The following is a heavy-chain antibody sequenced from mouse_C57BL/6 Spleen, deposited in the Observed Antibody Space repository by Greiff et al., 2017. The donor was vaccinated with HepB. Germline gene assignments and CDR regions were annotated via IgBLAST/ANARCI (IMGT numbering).Heavy chain of an antibody. V-gene: IGHV1-52*01. J-gene: IGHJ4*01. CDR2: IDPSDSDT. CDR3: AREGYYYGSKGYAMDY. Sequence: VQLQQPGAELVRPGSSVKLSCKASGYTFTSYWMHWVKQRPIQGLEWIGNIDPSDSDTHYNQKFKDKATLTVDKSSSTAYMQLSSLTSEDSAVYYCAREGYYYGSKGYAMDYWGQGTSVTVSS. CDR1: GYTFTSYW. D-gene: IGHD1-1*01.